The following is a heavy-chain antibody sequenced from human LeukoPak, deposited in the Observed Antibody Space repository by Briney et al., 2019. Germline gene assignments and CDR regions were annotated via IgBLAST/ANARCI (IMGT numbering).Heavy chain of an antibody. V-gene: IGHV1-46*01. J-gene: IGHJ4*02. CDR3: ARGGSSGYYFDY. CDR1: GYTSTSYY. D-gene: IGHD3-22*01. CDR2: INPSGGST. Sequence: ASVKVSCKASGYTSTSYYMHWVRQAPGQGLEWMGIINPSGGSTSYAQKFQGRVTITADESTSTAYMELSSLRSEDTAVYYCARGGSSGYYFDYWGQGTLVTVSS.